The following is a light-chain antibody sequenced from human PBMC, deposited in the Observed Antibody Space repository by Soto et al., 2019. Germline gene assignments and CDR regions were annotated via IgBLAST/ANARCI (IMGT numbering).Light chain of an antibody. V-gene: IGKV3-20*01. CDR1: QSVGRNY. CDR2: DAS. J-gene: IGKJ1*01. CDR3: QHYNSYSEA. Sequence: EIVLTQSPGTLSLSPGESATLSCRASQSVGRNYLAWFQHKPDQAPRLLIYDASNRATGVPDRFSGSGSGTEFTLTISSLQPDDFATYYCQHYNSYSEAFGQGTKVELK.